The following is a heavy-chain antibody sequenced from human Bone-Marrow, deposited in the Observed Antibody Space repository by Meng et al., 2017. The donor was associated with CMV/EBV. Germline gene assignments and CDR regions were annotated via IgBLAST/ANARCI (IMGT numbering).Heavy chain of an antibody. V-gene: IGHV3-20*04. CDR2: INWNGGST. D-gene: IGHD1-1*01. Sequence: SLKISCPASGFTLDDYGMSWVRQAPGKGLEWVSGINWNGGSTGYADSVKGRFTISRDNAKNSLHLQMNSLRAEETAVYYCVRAQPSRGPRKTGTGGGTTDYWGQGTLVTISS. J-gene: IGHJ4*02. CDR3: VRAQPSRGPRKTGTGGGTTDY. CDR1: GFTLDDYG.